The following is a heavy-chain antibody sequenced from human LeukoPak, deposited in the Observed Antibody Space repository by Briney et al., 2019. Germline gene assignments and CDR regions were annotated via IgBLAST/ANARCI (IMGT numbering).Heavy chain of an antibody. J-gene: IGHJ4*02. CDR1: GGSISSYY. CDR3: ARRRGWKQQLVYFDY. V-gene: IGHV4-59*08. Sequence: SETLSLTCTVSGGSISSYYWSWIRQPPGKGLEWIGYLFHSGTPRYNPSLMSRVTISADTSKNQFFLTLNSTTAADTAVYFCARRRGWKQQLVYFDYWGQGTLATVSS. D-gene: IGHD6-13*01. CDR2: LFHSGTP.